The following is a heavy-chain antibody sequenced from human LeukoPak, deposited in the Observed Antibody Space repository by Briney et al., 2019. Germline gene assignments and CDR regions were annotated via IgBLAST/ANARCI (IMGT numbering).Heavy chain of an antibody. CDR1: GGSISSGSYY. Sequence: PSQTLSLTCTVSGGSISSGSYYWSWIRQPAGKGLEWIGRTYTSGSTNYSPSLKSRVTISVDTSKNQFSLKLSSVTAADTAVYYCARASPLYYDFWSGKGSTGFDYWGQGTLVTVSS. CDR2: TYTSGST. J-gene: IGHJ4*02. CDR3: ARASPLYYDFWSGKGSTGFDY. D-gene: IGHD3-3*01. V-gene: IGHV4-61*02.